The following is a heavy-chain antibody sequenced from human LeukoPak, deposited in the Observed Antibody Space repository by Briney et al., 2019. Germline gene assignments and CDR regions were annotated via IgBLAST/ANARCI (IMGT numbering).Heavy chain of an antibody. CDR2: FDPEDGET. D-gene: IGHD2-2*01. CDR3: ARRSLAYVDY. CDR1: GYTLTELS. Sequence: ASVKVSCKVSGYTLTELSMHWVRQAPGKGLEWMGGFDPEDGETIYAQKFQGRVTMTTDTSTSTAYMELRSLRSDDTAVYYCARRSLAYVDYWGQGTLVTVSS. J-gene: IGHJ4*02. V-gene: IGHV1-24*01.